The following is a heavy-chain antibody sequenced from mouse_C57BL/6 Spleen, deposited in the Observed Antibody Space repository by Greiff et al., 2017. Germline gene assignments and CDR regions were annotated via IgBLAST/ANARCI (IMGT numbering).Heavy chain of an antibody. CDR2: IHPNNGGT. Sequence: VQLQQPGAELVKPGASVKLSCKASGYTFTSYWMNWVKQRPGQGLEWIGMIHPNNGGTNYNEKFKGKATLTVDKSSSTAYMQLSSLTSEDSAVXYRARNYYGSSSWYFDGWGTGTTVTVS. J-gene: IGHJ1*03. D-gene: IGHD1-1*01. CDR3: ARNYYGSSSWYFDG. CDR1: GYTFTSYW. V-gene: IGHV1-64*01.